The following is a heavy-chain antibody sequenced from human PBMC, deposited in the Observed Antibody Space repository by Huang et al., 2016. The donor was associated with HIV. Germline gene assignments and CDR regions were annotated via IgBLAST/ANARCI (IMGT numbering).Heavy chain of an antibody. CDR3: ARLPGSITMIRGVITDPY. Sequence: QLQLQESGPGLVKPSETLSLTCTVSGGSIRSDNYYWGWIRQPPGKGLEWIGSSYYSGSTCYHPSLKSRVTITGDTSKNQFSLKMRSGTAADTAVYYCARLPGSITMIRGVITDPYWGQGTLVTVSS. V-gene: IGHV4-39*01. J-gene: IGHJ4*02. CDR2: SYYSGST. CDR1: GGSIRSDNYY. D-gene: IGHD3-10*01.